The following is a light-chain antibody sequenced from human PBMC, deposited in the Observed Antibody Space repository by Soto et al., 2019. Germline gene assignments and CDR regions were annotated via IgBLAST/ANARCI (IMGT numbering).Light chain of an antibody. Sequence: DIQMTQSPSSLSASVGDRVTITCRASQSISNYLNWYQQIPGKAPKLLIYAASSMQSVVPSRFSGSGSETDFTLTISSLQPDDSATYYCQQSFSPLWTFGQGTKVEV. J-gene: IGKJ1*01. CDR2: AAS. CDR1: QSISNY. V-gene: IGKV1-39*01. CDR3: QQSFSPLWT.